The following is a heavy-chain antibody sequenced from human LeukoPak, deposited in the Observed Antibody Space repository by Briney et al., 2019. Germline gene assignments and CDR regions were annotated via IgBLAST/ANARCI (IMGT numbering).Heavy chain of an antibody. J-gene: IGHJ6*03. Sequence: SETLSLTCTVSGGSISSYYWSWIRQPAGKGLEWIGRIYTSGSTNYNPSLKSRVTISVDTSKNQFSLKLSSVTAADTAVYYCARLPPAGKYCSSTSCYRARYYYYYMDVWGKGTTVTVSS. CDR2: IYTSGST. D-gene: IGHD2-2*02. V-gene: IGHV4-4*07. CDR1: GGSISSYY. CDR3: ARLPPAGKYCSSTSCYRARYYYYYMDV.